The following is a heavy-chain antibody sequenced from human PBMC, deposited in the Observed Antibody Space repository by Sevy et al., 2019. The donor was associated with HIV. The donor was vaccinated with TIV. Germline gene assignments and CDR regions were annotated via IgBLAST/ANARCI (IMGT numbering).Heavy chain of an antibody. D-gene: IGHD3-22*01. CDR2: IYGDSST. J-gene: IGHJ6*04. CDR1: GFSVSRNS. Sequence: GESLKISCAASGFSVSRNSMTWVRQAPGKGLEWVSVIYGDSSTYCADSVKGRFTISRDNSKHTVYLQMYSLRAEDTAVYYCARLDSNTSPYYYSRYDMDVWGEGTTVTVSS. V-gene: IGHV3-53*01. CDR3: ARLDSNTSPYYYSRYDMDV.